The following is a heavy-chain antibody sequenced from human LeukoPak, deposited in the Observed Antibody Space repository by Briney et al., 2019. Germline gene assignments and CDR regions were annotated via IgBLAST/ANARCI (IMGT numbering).Heavy chain of an antibody. Sequence: PGGSLRLSCAASGFTFDDYGMTWVRQVPGKGVEWIAEINWIGDTTRYGDSVKGRFTISRDNAKNSLDLQINSLRVEDTAFYYCATNPPGRTYLQDRGQGTLVTVSS. CDR2: INWIGDTT. V-gene: IGHV3-20*04. CDR1: GFTFDDYG. D-gene: IGHD1-1*01. J-gene: IGHJ1*01. CDR3: ATNPPGRTYLQD.